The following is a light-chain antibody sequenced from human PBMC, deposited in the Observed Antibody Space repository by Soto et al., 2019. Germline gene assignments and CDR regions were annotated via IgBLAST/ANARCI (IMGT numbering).Light chain of an antibody. V-gene: IGKV3-11*01. J-gene: IGKJ4*01. CDR2: DAS. CDR3: QQRSNWPPEVT. CDR1: QSVSSY. Sequence: IVVTQSPATLSLSPGERATLSCRASQSVSSYLAWYQQKPGQAPRLLIYDASNRATGIPARFSGSGSGTDFTLTISSLEPEDFAVYYCQQRSNWPPEVTFGGGTRWIS.